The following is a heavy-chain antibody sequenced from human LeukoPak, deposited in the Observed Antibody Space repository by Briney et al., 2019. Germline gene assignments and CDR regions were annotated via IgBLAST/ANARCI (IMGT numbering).Heavy chain of an antibody. D-gene: IGHD3-22*01. V-gene: IGHV1-2*02. CDR3: AREYYFDTSGYYYELGWFDP. Sequence: ASVKVSCKTSGYTFTGYNLNWVRQAPGQGLEWMGWINPNNGATNYAQKFQGRVTMTRDTSINTAYMELSRLRSDDTALYYCAREYYFDTSGYYYELGWFDPWGQGTLVTVSS. CDR1: GYTFTGYN. J-gene: IGHJ5*02. CDR2: INPNNGAT.